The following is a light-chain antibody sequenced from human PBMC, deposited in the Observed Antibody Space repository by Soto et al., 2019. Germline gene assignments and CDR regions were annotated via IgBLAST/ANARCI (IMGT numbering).Light chain of an antibody. CDR3: QSYDSSLSAVV. J-gene: IGLJ2*01. V-gene: IGLV1-40*01. Sequence: QAVVTQPPSVSGAPGQRVTISCTGSSSNIGAGYEVHWYQQVPGTAPKLLIYGNSNRPSGVPDRFSGSKSGTSASLAITGLQAEDEADYYCQSYDSSLSAVVFGGGTKHRP. CDR2: GNS. CDR1: SSNIGAGYE.